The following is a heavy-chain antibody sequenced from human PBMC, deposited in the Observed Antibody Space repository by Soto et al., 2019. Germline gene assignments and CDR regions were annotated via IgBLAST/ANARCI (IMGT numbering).Heavy chain of an antibody. V-gene: IGHV3-11*01. CDR3: ARGGGDFDY. J-gene: IGHJ4*02. CDR2: ISSSGSTI. Sequence: QVQLVESGGGLVKPGGSLRLSCAASGFTFSDYYMSWIRQAPGKGLEWVSYISSSGSTIYYADSVKGRFTISRDNAKKPLVLEMERLRAEGTGGYFCARGGGDFDYWGQGTLVTVSS. CDR1: GFTFSDYY. D-gene: IGHD3-10*01.